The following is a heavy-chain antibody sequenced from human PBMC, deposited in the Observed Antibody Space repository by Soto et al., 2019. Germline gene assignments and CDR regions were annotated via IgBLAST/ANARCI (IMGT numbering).Heavy chain of an antibody. D-gene: IGHD6-19*01. CDR1: GFSLSTTGVA. Sequence: QITLKESGPTLVKPTQTLTLTCTFSGFSLSTTGVAVGWIRQPPGKALEWLASIYWDDDKRYSPSLKTRLTITKDTSKNQVVLTMTNMDPEDTATYYCAHHPYNSGWSHFDYWGQGTLVTVSA. CDR3: AHHPYNSGWSHFDY. J-gene: IGHJ4*02. V-gene: IGHV2-5*02. CDR2: IYWDDDK.